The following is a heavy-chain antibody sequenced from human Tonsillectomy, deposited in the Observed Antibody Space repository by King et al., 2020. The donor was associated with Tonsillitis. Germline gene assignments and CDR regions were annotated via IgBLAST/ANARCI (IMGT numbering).Heavy chain of an antibody. CDR2: ISHSGNT. CDR3: ARGDYFDSSGYPAS. CDR1: GDSMIRGGYS. J-gene: IGHJ5*02. D-gene: IGHD3-22*01. V-gene: IGHV4-30-2*01. Sequence: QLQESGSGLVKPSQTLSLTCAVSGDSMIRGGYSWSWIRQPPGKGLGCIGYISHSGNTYYNPSLKSRVTMSVDRSKNHFSLQLSPVTAADTAVYYCARGDYFDSSGYPASWGQGTLVTVSS.